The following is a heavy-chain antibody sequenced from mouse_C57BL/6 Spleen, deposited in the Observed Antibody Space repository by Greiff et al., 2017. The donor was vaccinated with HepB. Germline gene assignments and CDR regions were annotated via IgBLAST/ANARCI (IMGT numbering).Heavy chain of an antibody. CDR2: IYPRDGST. CDR1: GYTFTDHT. CDR3: AREGNYYGSSYAMDY. V-gene: IGHV1-78*01. D-gene: IGHD1-1*01. J-gene: IGHJ4*01. Sequence: QVQLQQSDAELVKPGASVKISCKVSGYTFTDHTIHWMKQRPEQGLEWIGYIYPRDGSTKYNEKFKGKATLTADKSSSTAYMQLNSLTSEDSAVYFCAREGNYYGSSYAMDYWGQGTSVTVSS.